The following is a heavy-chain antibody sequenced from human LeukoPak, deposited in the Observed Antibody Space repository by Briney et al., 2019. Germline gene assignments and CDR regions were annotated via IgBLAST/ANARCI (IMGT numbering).Heavy chain of an antibody. V-gene: IGHV4-39*01. CDR2: ICYSWST. D-gene: IGHD5-24*01. CDR3: ARTENYIPEDCFDP. CDR1: GGSISSYC. Sequence: PSETLSLTCTVSGGSISSYCWGWIRQPPGKGLEWIGSICYSWSTFYNPSLKSRVTLSVDTSKNQFSLKLSSVTAADTALYYCARTENYIPEDCFDPWGQGTLVTVSS. J-gene: IGHJ5*02.